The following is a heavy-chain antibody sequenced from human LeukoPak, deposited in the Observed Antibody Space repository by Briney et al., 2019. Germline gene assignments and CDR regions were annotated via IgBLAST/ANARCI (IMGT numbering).Heavy chain of an antibody. CDR3: AKGGTTFGGVMVFDY. CDR2: ISSSSSYI. J-gene: IGHJ4*02. V-gene: IGHV3-21*04. Sequence: GGSLRLSCAASGFTFSSYSMNWVRQAPGKGLEWVSSISSSSSYIYYADSVKGRFTISRDNAKNSLYLQMNSLRAEDTALYYCAKGGTTFGGVMVFDYWGQGTLVTVSS. D-gene: IGHD3-16*01. CDR1: GFTFSSYS.